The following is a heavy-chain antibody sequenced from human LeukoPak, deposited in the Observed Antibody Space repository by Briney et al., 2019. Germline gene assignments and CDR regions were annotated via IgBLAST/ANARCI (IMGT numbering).Heavy chain of an antibody. V-gene: IGHV4-59*08. CDR1: GGAFNSYY. J-gene: IGHJ4*02. D-gene: IGHD3-10*01. CDR2: IYYSGST. CDR3: ARWDYYGGGSRRLDY. Sequence: SAALPPTCTVSGGAFNSYYWNWFRQPPGEGLEWIGCIYYSGSTNNNPSLTSRVTIAANTARNQFSLKPSSVTAADTAVSYCARWDYYGGGSRRLDYWGQGALVIVSS.